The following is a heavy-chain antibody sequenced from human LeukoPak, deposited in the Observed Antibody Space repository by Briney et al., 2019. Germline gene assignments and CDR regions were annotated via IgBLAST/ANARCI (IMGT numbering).Heavy chain of an antibody. CDR1: GFTFSDYY. CDR2: ISSSSDYT. J-gene: IGHJ5*02. D-gene: IGHD6-13*01. V-gene: IGHV3-11*06. Sequence: PGGSLRLSCVASGFTFSDYYMSWIRQAPGKGLEWVSYISSSSDYTSYADSVRGRFTISRDNAKNSLYLQMNSLRAEDTAVYYCARPPYSSSWDPGWFDPWGQGTLITVSS. CDR3: ARPPYSSSWDPGWFDP.